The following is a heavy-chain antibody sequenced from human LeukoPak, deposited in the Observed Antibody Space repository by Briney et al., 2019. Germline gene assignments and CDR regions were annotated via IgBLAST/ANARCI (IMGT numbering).Heavy chain of an antibody. CDR2: IYTSGST. CDR1: GGSISSGSYY. CDR3: ASIPLVAVAGYYYGMDV. J-gene: IGHJ6*02. Sequence: SETLSLTCTVSGGSISSGSYYWSWIRQPAGKGLEWIGRIYTSGSTNYNPSLKSRVTISVDKSKNQFSLKLSSVTAADTAVYYCASIPLVAVAGYYYGMDVWGQGTTVTVSS. V-gene: IGHV4-61*02. D-gene: IGHD6-19*01.